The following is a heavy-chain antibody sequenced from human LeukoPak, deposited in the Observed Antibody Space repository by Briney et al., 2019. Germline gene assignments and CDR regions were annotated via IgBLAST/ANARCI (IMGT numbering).Heavy chain of an antibody. CDR3: ASKCSY. D-gene: IGHD3-10*02. CDR1: GFSVSTNY. V-gene: IGHV3-11*04. J-gene: IGHJ4*02. CDR2: ISNSGSAI. Sequence: GGSLRLSCAASGFSVSTNYMSWVRQAPGKGLEWVSYISNSGSAIYYADSVKGRFTISRDNAKNSLYLQMNSLRAEDTAVYYCASKCSYWGQGTLVTVSS.